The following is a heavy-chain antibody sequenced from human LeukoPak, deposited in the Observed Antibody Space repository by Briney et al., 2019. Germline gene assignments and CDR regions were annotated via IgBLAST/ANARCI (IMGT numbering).Heavy chain of an antibody. CDR2: ISAYNGNT. D-gene: IGHD6-19*01. V-gene: IGHV1-18*01. CDR1: GYTFTNYG. J-gene: IGHJ5*02. CDR3: ARGGGLVPGTWFDP. Sequence: ASVKVSCKASGYTFTNYGISWVRQAPGQGLEWMGWISAYNGNTNYAQELQGRVTMTTDTSTSTAYLELRSLGSDDTAVYYCARGGGLVPGTWFDPWGQGTLVTVSS.